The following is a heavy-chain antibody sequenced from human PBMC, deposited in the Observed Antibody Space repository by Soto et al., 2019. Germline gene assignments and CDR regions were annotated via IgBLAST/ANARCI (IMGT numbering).Heavy chain of an antibody. CDR2: ISSSSSTI. CDR1: GFTFSSYS. D-gene: IGHD1-26*01. CDR3: ARDRTGAQYGLDV. J-gene: IGHJ6*02. Sequence: EVQLVESGGGLVQPGGSLRLSCAASGFTFSSYSMNWVRQAPGKGLEWVSYISSSSSTIYYVDSVKGRFTISRDNAKNSLYLQMHSLRDEDTAVYYCARDRTGAQYGLDVWGQGTTVTVSS. V-gene: IGHV3-48*02.